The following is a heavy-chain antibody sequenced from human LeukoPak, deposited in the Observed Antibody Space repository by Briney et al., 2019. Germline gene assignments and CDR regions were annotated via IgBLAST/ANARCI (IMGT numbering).Heavy chain of an antibody. CDR2: IYYSGST. CDR3: ARGYCSGGSCYPAVRRRWFDP. D-gene: IGHD2-15*01. Sequence: PSQTLSLTCAVSGGSISSGGYSWSWIRQPPGKGLEWIGYIYYSGSTYYNPSLKSRVTISVDTPKNQFSLKLSSVTAADTAVYYCARGYCSGGSCYPAVRRRWFDPWGQGTLVTVSS. J-gene: IGHJ5*02. CDR1: GGSISSGGYS. V-gene: IGHV4-30-4*07.